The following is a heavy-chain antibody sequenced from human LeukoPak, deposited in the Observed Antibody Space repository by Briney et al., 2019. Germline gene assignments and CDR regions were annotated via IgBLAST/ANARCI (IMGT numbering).Heavy chain of an antibody. D-gene: IGHD3-16*01. J-gene: IGHJ4*02. Sequence: PSETLSLTCTVSGGSISSSSYYWGWIRQPPGKGLEWIGSIYYSGSTYYNPSLKSRVTISVDTSKNQFSLKLSSVTAADTAVYYCARELRSLYYSDYWGQGTLVTVSS. CDR3: ARELRSLYYSDY. V-gene: IGHV4-39*02. CDR2: IYYSGST. CDR1: GGSISSSSYY.